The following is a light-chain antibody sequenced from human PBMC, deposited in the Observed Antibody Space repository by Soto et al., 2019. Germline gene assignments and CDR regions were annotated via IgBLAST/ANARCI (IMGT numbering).Light chain of an antibody. V-gene: IGKV3-15*01. CDR1: QSVYNT. J-gene: IGKJ4*01. Sequence: EIVMTQSPTTLSVSPGERATLSCRASQSVYNTLAWYQQKPGQAPRLLIYGASTRATGIPARFSGSGSGTEFTLTISSLQSADFATYYCQQYSKWPLTFGEGTKVEIK. CDR3: QQYSKWPLT. CDR2: GAS.